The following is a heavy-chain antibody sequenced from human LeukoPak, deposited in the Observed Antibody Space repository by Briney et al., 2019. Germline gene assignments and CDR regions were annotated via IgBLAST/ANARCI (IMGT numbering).Heavy chain of an antibody. CDR1: GYTFTRYY. Sequence: ASVKVSCKASGYTFTRYYMHWVRQAPGQGLEWMGIINPSGGSTSYAQKFQGRVTMTKDTSTSTVYMELSSLRSEDTAVYYCARDHSSWLDYWGQGTLVTVSS. D-gene: IGHD6-13*01. J-gene: IGHJ4*02. V-gene: IGHV1-46*01. CDR3: ARDHSSWLDY. CDR2: INPSGGST.